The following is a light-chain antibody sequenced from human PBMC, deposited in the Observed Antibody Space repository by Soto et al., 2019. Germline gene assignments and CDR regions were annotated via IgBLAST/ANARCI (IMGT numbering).Light chain of an antibody. J-gene: IGKJ4*01. CDR1: QSVNSH. CDR2: EVF. CDR3: QQYSSWSPLT. Sequence: EIVMTQTPATLSVSPGDGATISCRASQSVNSHLAWYQQKPGQAPRLLIYEVFTRATGIPARFSGGGSGTEFTLTISSLQSEDSAVYYCQQYSSWSPLTFGGGTKVEI. V-gene: IGKV3-15*01.